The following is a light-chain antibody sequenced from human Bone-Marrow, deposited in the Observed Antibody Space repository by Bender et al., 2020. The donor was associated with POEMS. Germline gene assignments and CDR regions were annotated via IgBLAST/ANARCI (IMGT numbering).Light chain of an antibody. Sequence: QSVLTQPPSASGTPGQRVTISCSGGSSNIGAGYDVHWYQQLPGTAPKLLIYDTFNRPSGVPDRFSGSKSGTSASLAISGLQSEDEADYYCATWDDSLNGYVFGTGTKVTVL. CDR3: ATWDDSLNGYV. J-gene: IGLJ1*01. CDR1: SSNIGAGYD. V-gene: IGLV1-44*01. CDR2: DTF.